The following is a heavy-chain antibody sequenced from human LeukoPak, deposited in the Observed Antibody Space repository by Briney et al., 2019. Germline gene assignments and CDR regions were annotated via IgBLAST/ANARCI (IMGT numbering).Heavy chain of an antibody. CDR1: GGSISSYY. CDR2: IYYSGST. D-gene: IGHD3-3*01. CDR3: ARAWPVFGVAPRFDP. V-gene: IGHV4-30-4*08. Sequence: SETLSLTCTVSGGSISSYYWSWIRQPPGKGLEWIGYIYYSGSTYYNPSLKSRVTISVDTSKNQFSLKLSSVTAADTAVYYCARAWPVFGVAPRFDPWGQGTLVTVSS. J-gene: IGHJ5*02.